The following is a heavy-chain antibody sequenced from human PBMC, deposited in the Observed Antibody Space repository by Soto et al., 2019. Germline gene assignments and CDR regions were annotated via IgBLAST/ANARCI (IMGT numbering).Heavy chain of an antibody. J-gene: IGHJ2*01. CDR3: ATPSIGYYDSSGYARFDL. CDR2: IIPIFGTA. D-gene: IGHD3-22*01. V-gene: IGHV1-69*01. Sequence: QVQLVQSGAEVKKPGSSVKVSCKASGGTFSSYAISWVRQAPGQGLERMGGIIPIFGTANYAQKFQGRVTITADESTSTAYMELSSLRSEDTAVYYCATPSIGYYDSSGYARFDLWGRGTLVTVSS. CDR1: GGTFSSYA.